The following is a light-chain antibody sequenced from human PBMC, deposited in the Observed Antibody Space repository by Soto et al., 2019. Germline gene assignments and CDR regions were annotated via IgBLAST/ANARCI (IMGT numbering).Light chain of an antibody. CDR1: NSDVGTYNL. Sequence: QSALTQPASVSGSPGQSITISCTGSNSDVGTYNLVSWYQQYPGKAPKLIIYEVSNRPSGVSNRFSGSKSGNTASLTVSGLQAEDEADYYCSSYSSVTTLWVFGGGTKLTVL. J-gene: IGLJ3*02. V-gene: IGLV2-14*02. CDR2: EVS. CDR3: SSYSSVTTLWV.